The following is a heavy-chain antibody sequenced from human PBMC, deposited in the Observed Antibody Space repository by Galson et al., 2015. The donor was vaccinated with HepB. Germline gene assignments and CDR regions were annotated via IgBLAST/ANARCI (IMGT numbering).Heavy chain of an antibody. D-gene: IGHD3-22*01. Sequence: SGYTFTRNGFTWVRQAPGQGLELMGWISAYITNTHYAQKFQGRVTCSGDTSTSTAYMELRSLRSDDTAMYYCARTASNYYDGSGSHYQGGYFDYWGQGTPATVSS. CDR2: ISAYITNT. CDR3: ARTASNYYDGSGSHYQGGYFDY. V-gene: IGHV1-18*01. J-gene: IGHJ4*02. CDR1: GYTFTRNG.